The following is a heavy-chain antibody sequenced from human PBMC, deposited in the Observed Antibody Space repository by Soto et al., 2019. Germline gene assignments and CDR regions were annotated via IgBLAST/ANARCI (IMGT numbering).Heavy chain of an antibody. Sequence: EVQLLESGGGLLQPGGSLRLSCAASGLTFSSHAMTWVRQAPGKGLQWVSTISDSGDNTYYADSVKGRFTISRDNSKNPLYLQRNSLRAEDTAVYYRAKVGLIGGQGTLVTVSS. CDR1: GLTFSSHA. D-gene: IGHD3-22*01. J-gene: IGHJ4*02. V-gene: IGHV3-23*01. CDR2: ISDSGDNT. CDR3: AKVGLI.